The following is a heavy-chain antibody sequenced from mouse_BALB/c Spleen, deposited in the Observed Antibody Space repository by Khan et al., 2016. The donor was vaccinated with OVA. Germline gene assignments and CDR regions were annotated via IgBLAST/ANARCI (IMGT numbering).Heavy chain of an antibody. CDR3: VRGGYDNHYFDY. V-gene: IGHV1S132*01. Sequence: QMQLEESGAELVRPGASVKLSCKTSGYIFTSYWIHWVKQTSGQGLEWIARIYPGTGSIYYNEKFKGKATLTADKSSSTAYMQLSSLKSEDSAVYYCVRGGYDNHYFDYWDQGTTLTVSS. CDR1: GYIFTSYW. J-gene: IGHJ2*01. D-gene: IGHD2-10*02. CDR2: IYPGTGSI.